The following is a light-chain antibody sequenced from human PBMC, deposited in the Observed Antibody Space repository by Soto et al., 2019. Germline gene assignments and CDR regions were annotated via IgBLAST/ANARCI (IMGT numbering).Light chain of an antibody. Sequence: QSVLTQPASVSGSPGQSITISCTGTSSDVGGYNYVSWYQQHPGKAPKLMIYEVSNRPSGVSNRFSGSKSGNTASLTISGLQAEDEADYYCSSYTSSSIFYVFGTGTKVTV. CDR2: EVS. CDR1: SSDVGGYNY. V-gene: IGLV2-14*01. J-gene: IGLJ1*01. CDR3: SSYTSSSIFYV.